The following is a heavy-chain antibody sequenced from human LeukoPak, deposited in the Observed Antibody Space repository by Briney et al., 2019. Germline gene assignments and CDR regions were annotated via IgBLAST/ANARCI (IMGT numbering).Heavy chain of an antibody. CDR2: IKQDGSEK. J-gene: IGHJ4*02. CDR3: ASSLWFGERPFDY. Sequence: GGSLRLSCAASGFTFDDYGMSWVRQAPGKGLEWVANIKQDGSEKYYVDSVKGRFTISRDNAKNSLYLQMNSLRAEDTAVYYCASSLWFGERPFDYWGQGTLVTVSS. D-gene: IGHD3-10*01. CDR1: GFTFDDYG. V-gene: IGHV3-7*01.